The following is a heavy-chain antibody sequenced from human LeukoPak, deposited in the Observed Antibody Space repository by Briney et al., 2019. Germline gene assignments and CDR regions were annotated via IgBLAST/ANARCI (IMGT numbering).Heavy chain of an antibody. CDR1: GASITSYY. CDR3: ARVPADIVVVPAASSYGMDV. J-gene: IGHJ6*02. CDR2: IYHTGTT. Sequence: SETLPLTCTVSGASITSYYWNWIRQPPGKELEWIGYIYHTGTTNSNPSLKSRVTKSVDTSKNQFSLKLSSVTAADTAVYYCARVPADIVVVPAASSYGMDVWGQGTTVTVSS. V-gene: IGHV4-59*12. D-gene: IGHD2-2*01.